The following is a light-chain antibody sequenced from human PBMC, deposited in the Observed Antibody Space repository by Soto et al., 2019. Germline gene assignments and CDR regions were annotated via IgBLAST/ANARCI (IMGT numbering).Light chain of an antibody. V-gene: IGKV3D-20*02. J-gene: IGKJ5*01. CDR3: QQRSNWPIT. CDR1: QSVSSSY. CDR2: GAS. Sequence: EIVLTQSPGTLSLSPGERATLSCRASQSVSSSYLAWYQQKRGQAPRLLLYGASSRATGIPDRFSGSGSGTDFTLTISRLEPEDFAVYFCQQRSNWPITFGQGTRLEI.